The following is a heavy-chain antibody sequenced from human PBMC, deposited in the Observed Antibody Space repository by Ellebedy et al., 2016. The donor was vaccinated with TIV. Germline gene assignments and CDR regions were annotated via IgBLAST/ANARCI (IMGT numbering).Heavy chain of an antibody. J-gene: IGHJ4*02. Sequence: GESLKISXAASGFTFSSLAVSWVRQGPGKGLEWVSSISNGAGGGTYYADSVKGRFTVSRDNSRNTLYLQMNSLRAEDTAIYYCARHKGWRLSDYSFDHWGQGTLVTVSS. V-gene: IGHV3-23*01. CDR1: GFTFSSLA. CDR3: ARHKGWRLSDYSFDH. D-gene: IGHD2-21*02. CDR2: ISNGAGGGT.